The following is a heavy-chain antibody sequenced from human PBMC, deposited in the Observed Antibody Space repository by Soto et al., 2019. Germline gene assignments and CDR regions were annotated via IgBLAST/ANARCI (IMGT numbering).Heavy chain of an antibody. CDR1: GGTFSSYA. CDR3: ARRGYYGSGMSHYYYGMDV. Sequence: SVKVSCKASGGTFSSYAISWVRQAPGQGLEWMGGIIPIFGTANYAQKFQGRVTITADESTSTAYMELSSLRSEDTAVYYCARRGYYGSGMSHYYYGMDVWGQGATVTVSS. D-gene: IGHD3-10*01. J-gene: IGHJ6*02. V-gene: IGHV1-69*13. CDR2: IIPIFGTA.